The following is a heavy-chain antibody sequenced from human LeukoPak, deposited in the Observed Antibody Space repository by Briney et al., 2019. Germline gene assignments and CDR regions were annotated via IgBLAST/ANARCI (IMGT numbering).Heavy chain of an antibody. V-gene: IGHV4-39*01. CDR1: GGFIISSTYF. CDR3: ARGRAGSGLMIN. CDR2: VYYSGAT. D-gene: IGHD2-8*01. J-gene: IGHJ4*02. Sequence: SETLSLTCIVSGGFIISSTYFWGWIRQPPGKGLEWIGSVYYSGATYYNPSLKSRVTISADTSKNQFSLKLTSVTAADTAVYYCARGRAGSGLMINWGQGTLVTVSS.